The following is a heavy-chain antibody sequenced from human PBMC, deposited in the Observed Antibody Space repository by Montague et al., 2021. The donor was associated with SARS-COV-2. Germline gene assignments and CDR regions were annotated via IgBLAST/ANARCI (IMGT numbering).Heavy chain of an antibody. Sequence: XLRLSCAVSGFTFSSYAMSLFRQAPGKGLEWVSVISGSGGSTYYPDSVKGRFTISRDNSKNTLYLQMNSLRAEDTAVYYCAKGLSSGSYYSSYFDYWGQGTLVTISS. CDR2: ISGSGGST. CDR3: AKGLSSGSYYSSYFDY. V-gene: IGHV3-23*01. D-gene: IGHD3-10*01. CDR1: GFTFSSYA. J-gene: IGHJ4*02.